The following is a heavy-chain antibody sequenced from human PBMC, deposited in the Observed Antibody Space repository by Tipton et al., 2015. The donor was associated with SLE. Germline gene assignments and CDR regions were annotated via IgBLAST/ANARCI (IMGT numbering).Heavy chain of an antibody. CDR2: ITSSGSTI. V-gene: IGHV3-11*01. J-gene: IGHJ3*02. Sequence: QVQLVQSGGGLVKPGGSLRLSCAASGFTFSDYYMSWIRQAPGKGLEWVSYITSSGSTIYYADSVKGRFTISRDTSKNTLYLQMNSLRPEDTGVYYCARDATGLDAFDIWGQGTMVNVSS. CDR1: GFTFSDYY. CDR3: ARDATGLDAFDI. D-gene: IGHD3-9*01.